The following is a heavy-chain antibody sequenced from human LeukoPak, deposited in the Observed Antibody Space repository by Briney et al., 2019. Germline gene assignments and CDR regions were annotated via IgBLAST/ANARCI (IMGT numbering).Heavy chain of an antibody. CDR3: ARVLLPYYDFWSGYYGPDMDV. V-gene: IGHV4-34*01. D-gene: IGHD3-3*01. Sequence: SETLSLTCAVYGGSFSGYYWSWIRQPPGKGLEWNGEINHSGSTNYNPSLKSRVTISVDTSKNQFSLKLSAVTAADTAVYYCARVLLPYYDFWSGYYGPDMDVWGKGTTVTVSS. CDR2: INHSGST. CDR1: GGSFSGYY. J-gene: IGHJ6*03.